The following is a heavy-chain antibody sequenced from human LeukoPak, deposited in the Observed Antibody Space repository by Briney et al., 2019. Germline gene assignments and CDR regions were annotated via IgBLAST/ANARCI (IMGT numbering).Heavy chain of an antibody. V-gene: IGHV4-4*07. CDR1: GGSISIYY. J-gene: IGHJ2*01. CDR2: IYTSGTT. CDR3: ARLRSTYWYFDL. D-gene: IGHD4-17*01. Sequence: PSETLSLTCTVSGGSISIYYWSWIRQPAGKGLEWIGRIYTSGTTHYNPSLESRVTMSVDTSKNQFSLKLSSVTAADTAVYYCARLRSTYWYFDLWGRGTLVTVSS.